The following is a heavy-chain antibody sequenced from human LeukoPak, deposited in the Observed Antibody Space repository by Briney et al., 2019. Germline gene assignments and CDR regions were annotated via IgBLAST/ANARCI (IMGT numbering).Heavy chain of an antibody. Sequence: PGGSLRLSCAASGFTFSSYAMTRVRQAPGKGLEWVSAISGSGGSTYSSDSVKGRFTISRDNSKSTLYLQMNTLRAEDTAVYYCAKGRFYDFWSGYSLLDFGGQGTLVTVSS. CDR1: GFTFSSYA. V-gene: IGHV3-23*01. CDR2: ISGSGGST. CDR3: AKGRFYDFWSGYSLLDF. D-gene: IGHD3-3*01. J-gene: IGHJ4*02.